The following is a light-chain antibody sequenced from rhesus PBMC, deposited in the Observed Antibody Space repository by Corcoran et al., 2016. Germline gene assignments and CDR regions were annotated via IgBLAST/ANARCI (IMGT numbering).Light chain of an antibody. CDR1: QGISCY. Sequence: DIQMTQSPSSLSASVGDTVTITCRASQGISCYLNWFQKKPGKAPKLLIYNASRLESGVPSRVSGSGAGTDFTLTISSLQPEDFAAYYCLQHNSYPYSVGQGTKVEIK. CDR3: LQHNSYPYS. J-gene: IGKJ2*01. CDR2: NAS. V-gene: IGKV1-28*03.